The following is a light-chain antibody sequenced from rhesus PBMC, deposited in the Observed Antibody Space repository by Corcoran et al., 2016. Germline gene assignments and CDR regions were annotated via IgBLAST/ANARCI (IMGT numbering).Light chain of an antibody. V-gene: IGKV1-74*01. CDR1: ENVNNY. J-gene: IGKJ3*01. CDR2: AAS. Sequence: DIQMTQSPSSLSASVGDRLTITCRASENVNNYLHWYQQKPGKAPKLLIYAASTLQSGVPSRFRGSGSGTDYTFTISSLQTEDVATYYCQHSYGTPFTFGPGTKVDIK. CDR3: QHSYGTPFT.